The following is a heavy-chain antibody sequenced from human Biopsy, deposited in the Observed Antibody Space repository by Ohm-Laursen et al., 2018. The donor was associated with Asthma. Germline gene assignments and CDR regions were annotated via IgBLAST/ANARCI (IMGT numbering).Heavy chain of an antibody. Sequence: SLRLSCAASGFSVSTKYISWVRQAPGKGLEWVSLIYSGDNTYYADSVKGRFTISRDHSKLYLQMNNLRAEDKAVYYCARGDSSGWSHYYFDYWGQGTLVTVSS. V-gene: IGHV3-53*01. D-gene: IGHD6-19*01. CDR1: GFSVSTKY. CDR2: IYSGDNT. J-gene: IGHJ4*02. CDR3: ARGDSSGWSHYYFDY.